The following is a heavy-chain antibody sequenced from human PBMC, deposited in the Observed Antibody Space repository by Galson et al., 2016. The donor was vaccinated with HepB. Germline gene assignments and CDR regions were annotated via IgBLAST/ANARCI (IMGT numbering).Heavy chain of an antibody. CDR2: IHHSGSA. D-gene: IGHD2-15*01. CDR3: AAKTPSSYSWPGFDP. V-gene: IGHV4-4*01. CDR1: GVSISVNKW. Sequence: ETLSLTCAVPGVSISVNKWWSWVRQSPGTGLEWIGEIHHSGSANYNPSLKSRITISVAKSKNQFSLKVNSVTAADTAMYCCAAKTPSSYSWPGFDPRGQGTRVTVSS. J-gene: IGHJ5*02.